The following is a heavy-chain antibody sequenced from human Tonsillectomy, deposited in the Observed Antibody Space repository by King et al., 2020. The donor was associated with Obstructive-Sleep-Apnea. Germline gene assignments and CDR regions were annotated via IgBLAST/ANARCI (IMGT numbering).Heavy chain of an antibody. Sequence: HVQLQQWGAGLLKPSETLSLICAVYGGSFSDYYWSWIRQPPGKGLEWIGEINHSGSTNYNPSLKSRLSISVDMSKNQFSLKLTSVTAADTAVYYCATGSGAADVNWFDPWGQGALVTVSS. D-gene: IGHD6-13*01. CDR2: INHSGST. CDR3: ATGSGAADVNWFDP. V-gene: IGHV4-34*01. CDR1: GGSFSDYY. J-gene: IGHJ5*02.